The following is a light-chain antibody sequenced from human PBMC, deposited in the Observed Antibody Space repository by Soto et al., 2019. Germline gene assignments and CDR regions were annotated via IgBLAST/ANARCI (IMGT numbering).Light chain of an antibody. J-gene: IGKJ1*01. Sequence: DIQMTQSPSSLSASVGDRVTITCRASQGIRNALGWYQQKPGKAHKRLSYAASSLQSGVPTRFRGSGSGTEFTLTLSSRQPEDFATYYCLQHNSYPPGTFGQGTKVEIK. CDR1: QGIRNA. V-gene: IGKV1-17*01. CDR3: LQHNSYPPGT. CDR2: AAS.